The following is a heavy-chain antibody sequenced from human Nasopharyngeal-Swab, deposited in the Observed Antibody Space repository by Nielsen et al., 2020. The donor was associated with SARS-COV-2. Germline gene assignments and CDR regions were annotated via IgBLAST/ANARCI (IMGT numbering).Heavy chain of an antibody. CDR2: TYYRSKWYN. CDR3: ARGTGPTYYFDY. J-gene: IGHJ4*02. CDR1: GDSASSNSAA. D-gene: IGHD1-1*01. Sequence: SQTLSLTCAISGDSASSNSAAWNWIRQSPSRGLEWLGRTYYRSKWYNDYAVSVKSRITINPDTSKNQFSLQLNSATPEDTAVYYCARGTGPTYYFDYWGQGTLVTVSS. V-gene: IGHV6-1*01.